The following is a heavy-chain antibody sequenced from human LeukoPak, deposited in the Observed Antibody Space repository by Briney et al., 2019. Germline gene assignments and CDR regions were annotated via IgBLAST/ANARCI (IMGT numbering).Heavy chain of an antibody. CDR1: GGSISSGSYY. CDR3: ARGSLAARQFDY. CDR2: INHSGST. J-gene: IGHJ4*02. V-gene: IGHV4-39*07. D-gene: IGHD6-6*01. Sequence: SETLSLTCTVSGGSISSGSYYWSWIRQPPGKGLEWIGEINHSGSTNYNPSLKSRVTISVDTSKNQFSLKLSSVTAADTAVYYCARGSLAARQFDYWGQGTLVTVSS.